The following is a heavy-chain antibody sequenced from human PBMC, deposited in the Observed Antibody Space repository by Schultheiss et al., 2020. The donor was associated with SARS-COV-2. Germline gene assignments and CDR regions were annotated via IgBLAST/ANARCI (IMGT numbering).Heavy chain of an antibody. V-gene: IGHV4-59*10. CDR1: GGSFSGYY. D-gene: IGHD6-19*01. CDR2: IYTSGST. CDR3: ARHRGRDIAVADWFDP. Sequence: SQTLSLTCAVYGGSFSGYYWSWIRQPAGKALEWIGRIYTSGSTNYNPSLKSRVTMSVDTSKNQFSLKLSSVTAADTAVYYCARHRGRDIAVADWFDPWGQGTLVTVSS. J-gene: IGHJ5*02.